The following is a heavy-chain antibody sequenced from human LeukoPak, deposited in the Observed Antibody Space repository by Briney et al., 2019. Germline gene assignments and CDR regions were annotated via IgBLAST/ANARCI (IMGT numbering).Heavy chain of an antibody. J-gene: IGHJ6*03. CDR1: GFTFSHSI. CDR2: VEADGKNM. V-gene: IGHV3-30*04. D-gene: IGHD5-24*01. CDR3: AREKSRDGHNEGLYYYYMDV. Sequence: PGGSLRLSCAASGFTFSHSIMHWVRQAPGKGLERVAVVEADGKNMYYADSVKGRFTISRDNSQNTVYLQMNSLRADDTAVYYYAREKSRDGHNEGLYYYYMDVWGKGTTVTVSS.